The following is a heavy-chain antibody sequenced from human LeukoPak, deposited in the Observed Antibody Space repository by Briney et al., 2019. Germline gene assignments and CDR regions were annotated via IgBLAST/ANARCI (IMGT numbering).Heavy chain of an antibody. CDR3: ARVTPSFAHNWFDP. CDR2: VYHSGST. V-gene: IGHV4-59*08. Sequence: PSETLSLTCTVSGASISTYCWSWIRQSPGKGLEWVGDVYHSGSTNYNPSLKSPVTISIGTSENQFSLKLTSVTAADTAVYYCARVTPSFAHNWFDPWGQGTLVTVSS. D-gene: IGHD2-21*02. CDR1: GASISTYC. J-gene: IGHJ5*02.